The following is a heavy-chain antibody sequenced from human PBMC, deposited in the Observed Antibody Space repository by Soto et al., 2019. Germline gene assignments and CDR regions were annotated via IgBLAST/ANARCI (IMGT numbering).Heavy chain of an antibody. CDR2: ISSTTI. Sequence: EVQLVESGGGLVQPGGSLRLSCAASGFTFSSYSMNWVRRAPGKGLEWVSYISSTTIYYADSVKGRFTISRDNAKNSLYLQMNSLRAEDTAVYYCARDGGQWLNWFDPWGQGTLVTVSS. V-gene: IGHV3-48*01. D-gene: IGHD6-19*01. CDR1: GFTFSSYS. J-gene: IGHJ5*02. CDR3: ARDGGQWLNWFDP.